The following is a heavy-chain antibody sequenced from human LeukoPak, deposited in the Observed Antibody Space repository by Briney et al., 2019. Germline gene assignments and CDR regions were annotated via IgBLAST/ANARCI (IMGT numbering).Heavy chain of an antibody. CDR2: IYYSGST. J-gene: IGHJ4*02. CDR3: ARERDYYDSSGIHY. D-gene: IGHD3-22*01. V-gene: IGHV4-59*12. Sequence: SETLSLTCTVSGGSISSYYWSWIRQPPGKGLEWIGYIYYSGSTNYNPSLKSRVTISVDTSKNQFSLKLSSVTAADTAVYYCARERDYYDSSGIHYWGQGTLVTVSS. CDR1: GGSISSYY.